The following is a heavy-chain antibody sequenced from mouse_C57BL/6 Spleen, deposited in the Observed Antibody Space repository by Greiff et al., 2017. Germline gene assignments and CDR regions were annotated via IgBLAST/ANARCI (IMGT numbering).Heavy chain of an antibody. CDR1: GFTFSDAW. Sequence: EVKLEESGGGLVQPGGSMKLSCAASGFTFSDAWMDWVRQSPEKGLEWVAEIRNKANNHATYYAESVKGRFTISRDDSKSSVYLQMNSLRAEDTGIYYCTRSPIYYGSSPWYFDVWGTGTTVTVSS. D-gene: IGHD1-1*01. CDR2: IRNKANNHAT. J-gene: IGHJ1*03. V-gene: IGHV6-6*01. CDR3: TRSPIYYGSSPWYFDV.